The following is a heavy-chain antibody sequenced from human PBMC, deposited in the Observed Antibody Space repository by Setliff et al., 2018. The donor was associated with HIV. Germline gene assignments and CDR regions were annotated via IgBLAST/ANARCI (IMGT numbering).Heavy chain of an antibody. Sequence: ASVKVSCKASGYTFSSYGISWVRQAPGQGVEWMGWISAYNGNTNYAQKLQGRVTMTTDTSTCTAYMELRSLRSDDTAVYYCARGYYNFWSGYYDSRFPNPIDAFDIWGQGTMVTVSS. CDR2: ISAYNGNT. J-gene: IGHJ3*02. D-gene: IGHD3-3*01. CDR1: GYTFSSYG. V-gene: IGHV1-18*01. CDR3: ARGYYNFWSGYYDSRFPNPIDAFDI.